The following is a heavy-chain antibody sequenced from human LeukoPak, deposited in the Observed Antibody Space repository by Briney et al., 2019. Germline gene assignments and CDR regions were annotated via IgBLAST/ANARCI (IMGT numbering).Heavy chain of an antibody. CDR1: GYTFTGYY. D-gene: IGHD5-18*01. J-gene: IGHJ4*02. CDR3: ARVEIAMSKSVY. Sequence: GASVKVSCKASGYTFTGYYMHWVRQAPGQGLEWMGWINPNSGGTNYAQKFQGRVTMTRDTSISTAYMEMRSLISDDTAVYYCARVEIAMSKSVYWGQGTLVTVSS. CDR2: INPNSGGT. V-gene: IGHV1-2*02.